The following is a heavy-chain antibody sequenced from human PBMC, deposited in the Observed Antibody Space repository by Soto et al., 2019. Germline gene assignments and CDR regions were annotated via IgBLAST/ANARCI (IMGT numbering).Heavy chain of an antibody. CDR2: IYRSGST. CDR3: ARTLDYGHMDV. Sequence: SETLSLTCTVSGDSARNQYWSWIRRPPGRGLEWIGYIYRSGSTKYNPSLKSRLTISVDTSKNQFSLKLSSVTAADTAVYYCARTLDYGHMDVWGKGTTVTVSS. V-gene: IGHV4-4*09. CDR1: GDSARNQY. D-gene: IGHD3-16*01. J-gene: IGHJ6*03.